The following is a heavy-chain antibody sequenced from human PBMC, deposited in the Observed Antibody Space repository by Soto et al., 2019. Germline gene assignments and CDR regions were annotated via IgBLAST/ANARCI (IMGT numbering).Heavy chain of an antibody. CDR2: INADGSDT. V-gene: IGHV3-43*02. D-gene: IGHD3-22*01. Sequence: EVQLVESGGGVVHPGGSLRLSCSASGFTFEDYAVHWVRQSLGKGPEWISLINADGSDTYYADSVKGRFTISRDNRKDSFYLQMNSLRLEDTDIYYCLKARFYFDSSPFDSWGQGTLVTVTS. J-gene: IGHJ4*02. CDR1: GFTFEDYA. CDR3: LKARFYFDSSPFDS.